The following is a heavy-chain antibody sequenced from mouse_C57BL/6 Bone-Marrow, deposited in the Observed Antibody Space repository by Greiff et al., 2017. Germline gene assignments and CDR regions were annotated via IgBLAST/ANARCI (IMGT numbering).Heavy chain of an antibody. CDR3: ARSPYGYYPYWYVDV. CDR2: INPSTGGT. Sequence: EVQLQQSGPELVKPGASVKISCKASGYSFTGYYMNWVKQSPEKSLEWIGEINPSTGGTTYNQKFKAKATLTVDKSSSTAYMQLKSLTSEDSAVYYCARSPYGYYPYWYVDVWGTGTTVTVSS. D-gene: IGHD2-3*01. CDR1: GYSFTGYY. V-gene: IGHV1-42*01. J-gene: IGHJ1*03.